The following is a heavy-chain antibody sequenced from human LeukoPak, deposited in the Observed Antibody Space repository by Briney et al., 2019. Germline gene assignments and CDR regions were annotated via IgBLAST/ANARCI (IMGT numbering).Heavy chain of an antibody. V-gene: IGHV4-59*01. CDR1: GGSISSYY. CDR3: ARGRMGDYYDSSGGNNFGY. J-gene: IGHJ4*02. CDR2: IQYSGST. Sequence: SETLSLTCTVSGGSISSYYWSWIRQPPGKGLEWIGYIQYSGSTNYNPSLKSRVTISVDTSKNQFSLKLSSVTAADTAVYYCARGRMGDYYDSSGGNNFGYWGQGTLVTVSS. D-gene: IGHD3-22*01.